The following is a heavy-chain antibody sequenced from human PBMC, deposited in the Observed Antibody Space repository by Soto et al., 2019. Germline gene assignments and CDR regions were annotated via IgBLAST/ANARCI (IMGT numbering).Heavy chain of an antibody. CDR2: IYPGDSDT. CDR3: ARISVVYYDFWSGHKWSNFDY. D-gene: IGHD3-3*01. J-gene: IGHJ4*02. CDR1: GYSFTSYW. Sequence: GESLKISCKGSGYSFTSYWIGWVRQMPGKGLEWMGIIYPGDSDTRYSPSFQGQVTISADKSISTAYLQWSSLKASDTAMYYCARISVVYYDFWSGHKWSNFDYWGQGTLVTVS. V-gene: IGHV5-51*01.